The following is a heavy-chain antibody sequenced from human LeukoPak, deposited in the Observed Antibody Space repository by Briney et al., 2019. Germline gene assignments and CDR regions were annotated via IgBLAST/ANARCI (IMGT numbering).Heavy chain of an antibody. J-gene: IGHJ4*02. V-gene: IGHV3-66*01. CDR3: ASLRSTRWAITLETFDY. CDR2: IYSGGST. CDR1: GFTVSSNY. D-gene: IGHD2-21*01. Sequence: PGGSLRLSCAASGFTVSSNYMSWVRQAPGKGLEWVSVIYSGGSTYYADSVKGRFTISRDNSKNTLYLQMNSLRAEDTAVYYCASLRSTRWAITLETFDYWGQGTLVTVSP.